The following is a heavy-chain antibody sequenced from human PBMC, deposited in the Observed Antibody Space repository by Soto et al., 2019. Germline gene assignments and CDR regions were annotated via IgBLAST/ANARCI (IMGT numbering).Heavy chain of an antibody. J-gene: IGHJ4*02. D-gene: IGHD3-22*01. CDR1: GGSFSGYY. V-gene: IGHV4-34*01. CDR3: ARGQDDSSGYSQDFDY. CDR2: INHSGST. Sequence: SETLSLTCAVYGGSFSGYYWSWIRQPPGKGLEWIGEINHSGSTNYNPSLKSRVTISVDTSKNQFSLKLSSVTAADTAVYYCARGQDDSSGYSQDFDYWGQGTLVTVSS.